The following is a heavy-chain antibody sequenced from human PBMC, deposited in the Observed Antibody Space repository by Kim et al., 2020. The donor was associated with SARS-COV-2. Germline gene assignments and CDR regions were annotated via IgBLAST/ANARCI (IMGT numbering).Heavy chain of an antibody. D-gene: IGHD3-10*01. Sequence: GGSLRLSCAASGFTFSSYGMHWVRQAPGKGLEWVAVIWYDGSNKYYADSVKGRFTISRDNSKNTLYLQMNSLRAEDTAVYYCARSLLTNQPLGGYPYWGQGTLVTVSS. CDR2: IWYDGSNK. CDR1: GFTFSSYG. J-gene: IGHJ4*02. CDR3: ARSLLTNQPLGGYPY. V-gene: IGHV3-33*08.